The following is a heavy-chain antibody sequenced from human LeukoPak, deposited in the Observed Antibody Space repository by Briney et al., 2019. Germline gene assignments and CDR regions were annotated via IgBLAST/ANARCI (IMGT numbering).Heavy chain of an antibody. CDR1: GGSISSSSYY. V-gene: IGHV4-39*01. D-gene: IGHD3-10*01. CDR2: IYYSGST. CDR3: ARCPGNYYGSGSYLYFYYYMDV. Sequence: SETLSLTCTVSGGSISSSSYYWGWIRQPPGKGLEWIGSIYYSGSTYYNPSLKSRVTISVDTSKNQFSLKLSSVTAADTAVYYCARCPGNYYGSGSYLYFYYYMDVWGKGTTVTISS. J-gene: IGHJ6*03.